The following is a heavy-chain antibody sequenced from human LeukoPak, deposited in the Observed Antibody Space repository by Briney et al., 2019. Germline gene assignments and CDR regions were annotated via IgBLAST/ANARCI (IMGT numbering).Heavy chain of an antibody. CDR2: IKQDGSEK. J-gene: IGHJ4*02. Sequence: PGGSLRLSCAASGFTFSNYAMSWVRQAPGKGLEWVANIKQDGSEKYYVDSVKGRFTISRDNAKNSLYLQMNSLRAEDTAVYYCATNMRVAVAGTWNYWGQGTLVTVSS. V-gene: IGHV3-7*01. D-gene: IGHD6-19*01. CDR1: GFTFSNYA. CDR3: ATNMRVAVAGTWNY.